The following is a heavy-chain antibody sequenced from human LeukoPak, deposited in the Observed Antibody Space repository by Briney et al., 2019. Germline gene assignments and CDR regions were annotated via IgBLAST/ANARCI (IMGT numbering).Heavy chain of an antibody. V-gene: IGHV6-1*01. CDR1: GDSFSSNIAA. Sequence: SRTLSLTCALSGDSFSSNIAAWAWIRQSPSRGLEWLGRTYFRSQWSDDYAVSVKSRISINPDTSKNHFSLQLNSVTPEDTAVYYCAREIASSYAFDIWGQGTVVTVSS. CDR2: TYFRSQWSD. D-gene: IGHD2-21*01. CDR3: AREIASSYAFDI. J-gene: IGHJ3*02.